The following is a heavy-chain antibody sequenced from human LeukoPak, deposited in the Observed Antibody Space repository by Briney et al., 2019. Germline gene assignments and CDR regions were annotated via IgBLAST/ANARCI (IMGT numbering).Heavy chain of an antibody. Sequence: SGPTLVKPTQTLTLTCTFSGFSLSTSGMCVSWIRQPPGKALEWLALIDWDDDKYYSTSLKTRLTISKDTSKNQVVLTMTNMDPVGTATYYCARIRYNAYCGGDCYSEYWGQGTLVTVSS. D-gene: IGHD2-21*01. CDR1: GFSLSTSGMC. CDR2: IDWDDDK. CDR3: ARIRYNAYCGGDCYSEY. J-gene: IGHJ4*02. V-gene: IGHV2-70*01.